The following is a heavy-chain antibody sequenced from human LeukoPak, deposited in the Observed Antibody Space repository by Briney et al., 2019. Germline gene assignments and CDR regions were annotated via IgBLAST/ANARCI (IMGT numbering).Heavy chain of an antibody. CDR3: AKGGDGYNFPPHLDY. CDR1: GFTFSSYG. D-gene: IGHD5-24*01. CDR2: DGNKK. J-gene: IGHJ4*02. V-gene: IGHV3-30*18. Sequence: GRSLRLSCAASGFTFSSYGMHWVRQAPGKGLEWVQFDGNKKYYADSVKGRFTISRDNSKNTLYLQMNSLRAEDTAVYYCAKGGDGYNFPPHLDYWGQGTLVTVSS.